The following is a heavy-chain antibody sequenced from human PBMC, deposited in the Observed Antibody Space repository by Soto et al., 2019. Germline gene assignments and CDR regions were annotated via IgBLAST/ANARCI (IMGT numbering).Heavy chain of an antibody. CDR2: ITSGGGGA. D-gene: IGHD2-21*02. J-gene: IGHJ3*01. Sequence: PGGSLRLSCVASEVTFASYDMDWVRQAPGKGLEWVSLITSGGGGANYADSVKGRFTISRDNSKNTLYLQMSSLRAEDTAIYYCFKAGRDWYSRASFDLWGRGTMVTVSS. V-gene: IGHV3-23*01. CDR1: EVTFASYD. CDR3: FKAGRDWYSRASFDL.